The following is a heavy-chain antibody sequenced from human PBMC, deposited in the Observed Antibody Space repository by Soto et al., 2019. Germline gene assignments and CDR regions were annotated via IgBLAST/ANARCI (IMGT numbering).Heavy chain of an antibody. CDR3: AKDWDYDSSGDFDY. CDR1: GFTFDDYA. CDR2: ISWNSGSI. J-gene: IGHJ4*02. V-gene: IGHV3-9*01. D-gene: IGHD3-22*01. Sequence: PGGFLILSCASSGFTFDDYAMHWGRPAPGKGLEWVSGISWNSGSIGYADSVKGRFTISRDNAKSSLYLQMNSLRAEDTALYYCAKDWDYDSSGDFDYWGQGTLVTVSS.